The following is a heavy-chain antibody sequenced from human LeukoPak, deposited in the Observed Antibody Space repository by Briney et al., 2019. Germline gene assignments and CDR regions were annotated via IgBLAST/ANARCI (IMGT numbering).Heavy chain of an antibody. CDR1: GGSISNYY. CDR2: IRYSGNS. J-gene: IGHJ4*02. D-gene: IGHD6-13*01. Sequence: SDTLSLTCSVSGGSISNYYWSWIRQPPGKGLEWIGCIRYSGNSNYNPSLKSRVTISLDTSKNQFSLKLSSVTAADTAVYYCARTAIADPLWGQGALVTVSS. V-gene: IGHV4-59*07. CDR3: ARTAIADPL.